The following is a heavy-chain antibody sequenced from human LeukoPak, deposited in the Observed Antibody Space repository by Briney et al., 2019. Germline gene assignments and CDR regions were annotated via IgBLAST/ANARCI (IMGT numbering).Heavy chain of an antibody. CDR1: GGSISSSSYY. Sequence: PSETLSLTCTVSGGSISSSSYYWGWIRQPPGKGLEWIGYIYHSGSTYYNPSLKSRVTISVDRSKNQFSLKLSSVTAADTAVYYCATYNTYSSSPVDYWGQGTLVTVSS. V-gene: IGHV4-39*07. CDR2: IYHSGST. CDR3: ATYNTYSSSPVDY. J-gene: IGHJ4*02. D-gene: IGHD6-6*01.